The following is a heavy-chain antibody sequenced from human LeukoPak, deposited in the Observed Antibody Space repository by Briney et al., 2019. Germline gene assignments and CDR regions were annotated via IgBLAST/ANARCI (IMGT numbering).Heavy chain of an antibody. J-gene: IGHJ4*02. CDR2: ISGSGGST. V-gene: IGHV3-23*01. D-gene: IGHD2-2*01. CDR3: ARDREDIVVVPDYYFDY. Sequence: PGGSLRLSCAASGFTFSSYAMSWVRQAPGKGLEWVSAISGSGGSTYYADSVKGRFTISRDNSKNTLYLQMNSLRAEDTAVYYCARDREDIVVVPDYYFDYWGQGTLVTVSS. CDR1: GFTFSSYA.